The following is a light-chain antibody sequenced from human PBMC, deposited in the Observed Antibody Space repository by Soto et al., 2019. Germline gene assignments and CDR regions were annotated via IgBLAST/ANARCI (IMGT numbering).Light chain of an antibody. CDR2: DAS. CDR1: QSVSSY. V-gene: IGKV3-11*01. CDR3: QQRSNSEIT. J-gene: IGKJ3*01. Sequence: EIVLTQSPATLSLSLGERATLSCRASQSVSSYSAWYQQKPGQAPRLLIYDASNRATGIPARFTGSGSGTDFTLTISSLAPEDFAVYYCQQRSNSEITFGPGTKVDIK.